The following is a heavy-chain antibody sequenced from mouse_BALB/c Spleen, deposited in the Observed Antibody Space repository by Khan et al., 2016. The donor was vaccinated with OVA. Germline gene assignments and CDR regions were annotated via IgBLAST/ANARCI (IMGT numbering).Heavy chain of an antibody. CDR3: ARRRIYDGYYGGAMDY. CDR2: ISSGSSTI. V-gene: IGHV5-17*02. Sequence: EVELVESGGGLVQPGGSRKLSCAASGFTFSGFGMHWIRQAPEKGLEWVAYISSGSSTIYYADTVKGRFTISRDNPKNTLFLQMTSLRSEDTAMYYSARRRIYDGYYGGAMDYWGQETSVTVSS. CDR1: GFTFSGFG. D-gene: IGHD2-3*01. J-gene: IGHJ4*01.